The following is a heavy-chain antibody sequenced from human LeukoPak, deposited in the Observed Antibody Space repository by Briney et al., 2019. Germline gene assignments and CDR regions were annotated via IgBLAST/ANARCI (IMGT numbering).Heavy chain of an antibody. V-gene: IGHV3-48*03. CDR1: GFTFSSYE. Sequence: GGSLRLSCAASGFTFSSYEMNWVRQAPGKGLEWVSYVSSSGTTIYYADSVKGRFTVSRDNAKNSPYLQMNSLRAEDTAVYYCARQVASGFDPWGQGTLVTVSS. CDR3: ARQVASGFDP. J-gene: IGHJ5*02. CDR2: VSSSGTTI.